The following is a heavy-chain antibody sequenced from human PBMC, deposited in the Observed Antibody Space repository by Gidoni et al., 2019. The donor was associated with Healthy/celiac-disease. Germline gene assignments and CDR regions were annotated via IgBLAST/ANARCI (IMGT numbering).Heavy chain of an antibody. V-gene: IGHV1-18*01. CDR3: AMTSGSWYFDF. D-gene: IGHD1-26*01. CDR1: DYTFSSHG. Sequence: QVQLVPSGAEVKKPGASVKVSCQASDYTFSSHGISWVRQAPGHGLEWLGWIRSQNGNTNYAQNLQDRVTMTIDTYTSTAYMERTSLISDDTAVYYCAMTSGSWYFDFWGRGTLVTVSS. J-gene: IGHJ2*01. CDR2: IRSQNGNT.